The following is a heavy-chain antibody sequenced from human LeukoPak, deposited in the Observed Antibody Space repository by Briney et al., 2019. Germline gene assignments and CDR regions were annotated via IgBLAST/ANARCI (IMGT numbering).Heavy chain of an antibody. J-gene: IGHJ4*02. CDR3: ARDSGIAAFDY. V-gene: IGHV3-33*01. CDR1: GFTFSSYG. CDR2: IWYDGSNK. Sequence: GRSLRLSYAASGFTFSSYGMLWVRQAPGKGLEWVAVIWYDGSNKYNADSVKGRFTISRDNSKNTLYLQMNSLRAEDTAVYYCARDSGIAAFDYWGQGTLVTVSS. D-gene: IGHD6-13*01.